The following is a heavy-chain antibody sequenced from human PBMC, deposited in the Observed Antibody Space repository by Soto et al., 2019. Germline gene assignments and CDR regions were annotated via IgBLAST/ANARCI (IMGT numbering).Heavy chain of an antibody. CDR2: IYHSGGT. V-gene: IGHV4-31*03. J-gene: IGHJ4*02. CDR3: ARDRGGYGVFDY. CDR1: AGSISSGGYY. D-gene: IGHD5-12*01. Sequence: QVQLQESGPGLVKPSQTLSLTCSVSAGSISSGGYYWNWIRQPPGKGLEWIGYIYHSGGTDSSPSLRSRVTIPVHTSKNQFSLKLTAVTAADTAGYYCARDRGGYGVFDYWGQGTLVTVSS.